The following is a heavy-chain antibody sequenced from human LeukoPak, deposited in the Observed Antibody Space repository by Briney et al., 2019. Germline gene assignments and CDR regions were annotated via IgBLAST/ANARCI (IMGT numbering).Heavy chain of an antibody. CDR1: GFTFGSYA. Sequence: QPGGSLRLSCAASGFTFGSYAMSWVRQAPGEGLEWVSAISVTGGSTYYADSVKGRFTISRDNSKNTLYLQMSSLRAEDTAVYYCAKTVVPGRGRLDYWGQGTPVTVSS. J-gene: IGHJ4*02. CDR2: ISVTGGST. D-gene: IGHD2-2*01. V-gene: IGHV3-23*01. CDR3: AKTVVPGRGRLDY.